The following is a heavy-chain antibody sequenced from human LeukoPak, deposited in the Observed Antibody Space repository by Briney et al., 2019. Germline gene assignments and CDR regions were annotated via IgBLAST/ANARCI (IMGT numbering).Heavy chain of an antibody. CDR3: ARVAEERGSGSYLGWFDP. CDR2: IYYSGST. CDR1: GGSISSYY. V-gene: IGHV4-59*01. Sequence: PSETLSLTCTVSGGSISSYYWSWIRQPPGKGLEWIGYIYYSGSTNYNPSLKSRVTISVDTSKNQFSLKLSSVTAADTAVYYCARVAEERGSGSYLGWFDPWGQGTLVTVSS. D-gene: IGHD3-10*01. J-gene: IGHJ5*02.